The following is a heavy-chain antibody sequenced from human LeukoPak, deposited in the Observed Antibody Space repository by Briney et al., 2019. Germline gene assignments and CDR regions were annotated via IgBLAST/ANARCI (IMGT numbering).Heavy chain of an antibody. D-gene: IGHD3-10*01. Sequence: PSETLSLTCTVSGGSISSSSYYWGWIRQPPGKGLEWIGSIYYSGSTYYNPSLKSRVTISVDRSKNQFSLKLSSVTAADTAVYYCARVTMVRGVTENWFDPWGRGTLVTVSS. CDR1: GGSISSSSYY. J-gene: IGHJ5*02. CDR3: ARVTMVRGVTENWFDP. V-gene: IGHV4-39*07. CDR2: IYYSGST.